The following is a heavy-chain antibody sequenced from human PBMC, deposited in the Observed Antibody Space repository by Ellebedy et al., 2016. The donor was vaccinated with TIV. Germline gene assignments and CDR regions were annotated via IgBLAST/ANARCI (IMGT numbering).Heavy chain of an antibody. CDR3: ARGDSSNWYHTTLDY. CDR2: IIPILGIT. V-gene: IGHV1-69*10. D-gene: IGHD6-13*01. Sequence: SVQVSCKASGGTFSTYAISWVRQAPGQGLEWMGGIIPILGITNYAQKFLGRVTITAEISTSTAYMELSSLRSEDTAMYYCARGDSSNWYHTTLDYWGQGSLVTVSS. CDR1: GGTFSTYA. J-gene: IGHJ4*02.